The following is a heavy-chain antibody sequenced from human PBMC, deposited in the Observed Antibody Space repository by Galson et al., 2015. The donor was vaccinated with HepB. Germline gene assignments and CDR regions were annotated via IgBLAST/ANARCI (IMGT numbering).Heavy chain of an antibody. CDR3: ARVGGEVTAIHHFDY. CDR2: IYYSGST. CDR1: GGSISSYY. V-gene: IGHV4-59*01. Sequence: SETLSLTCTVSGGSISSYYWSWIRQPPGKGLEWIGYIYYSGSTNYNPSLKSRVTISVDTSKNQFSLKLSSVTAADTAVYYCARVGGEVTAIHHFDYWGQGTLVTVSS. D-gene: IGHD2-21*02. J-gene: IGHJ4*02.